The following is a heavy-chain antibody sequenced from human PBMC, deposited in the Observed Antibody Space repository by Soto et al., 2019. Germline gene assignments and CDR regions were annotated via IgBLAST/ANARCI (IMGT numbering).Heavy chain of an antibody. CDR1: GGSISSGGYS. Sequence: PSETLSLTCAASGGSISSGGYSWSWIRQPPGKGLEWIGYIYHSGSTYYNPSLKSRVTISVDRSKNQFSLKLSSVTAADTAVYYCARGGYCGSTSCEPFDYWGQGTLVTVSS. CDR2: IYHSGST. D-gene: IGHD2-2*01. V-gene: IGHV4-30-2*01. J-gene: IGHJ4*02. CDR3: ARGGYCGSTSCEPFDY.